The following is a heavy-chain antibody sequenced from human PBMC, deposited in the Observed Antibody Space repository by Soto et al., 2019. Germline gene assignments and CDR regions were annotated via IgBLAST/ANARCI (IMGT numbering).Heavy chain of an antibody. CDR3: ARNRRGGGYFFDS. Sequence: PGGSLRLSCAASGFTFGSYAMSWVRQAPGKGLEWVSGISGNGGSTDYADSVKGRFTISRDNAKNTLYLQMNSLRVEDTALYYCARNRRGGGYFFDSWGPGTLVTVSS. CDR2: ISGNGGST. CDR1: GFTFGSYA. V-gene: IGHV3-23*01. J-gene: IGHJ4*02.